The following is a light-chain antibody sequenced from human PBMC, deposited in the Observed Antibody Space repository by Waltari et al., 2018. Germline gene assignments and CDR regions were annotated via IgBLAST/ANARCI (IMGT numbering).Light chain of an antibody. V-gene: IGLV1-40*01. J-gene: IGLJ3*02. CDR3: QTYDSSLSGFWV. CDR1: SSNIGAGYD. CDR2: GDI. Sequence: QSVLTQPPSVSGAPGQRVTISCTGSSSNIGAGYDVNWYQQLPGTAPQLLIYGDINRPSGVPARFSASKSGTSASLAITGLQAEDEAHYYCQTYDSSLSGFWVFGGGTKVTVL.